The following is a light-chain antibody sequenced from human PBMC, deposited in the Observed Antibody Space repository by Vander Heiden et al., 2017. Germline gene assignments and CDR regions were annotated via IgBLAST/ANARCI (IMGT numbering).Light chain of an antibody. V-gene: IGLV3-21*02. CDR2: DDS. CDR3: QVWDSSSDHPGV. Sequence: SDVLTELPSGSVAHRRTASITCGGSNMGSKRVHWYPQKPGQAHVLGVYDDSDRPSGIPERFSGSNSGNTATLTISRVEAGDEADYYCQVWDSSSDHPGVFGGGTKLTV. J-gene: IGLJ2*01. CDR1: NMGSKR.